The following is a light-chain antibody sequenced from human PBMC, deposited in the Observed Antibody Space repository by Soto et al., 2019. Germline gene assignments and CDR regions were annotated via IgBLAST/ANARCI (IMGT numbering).Light chain of an antibody. J-gene: IGKJ1*01. CDR3: QQYDPWPPT. CDR1: QSVSNN. CDR2: GAS. V-gene: IGKV3-15*01. Sequence: EIVLTQSPATLSLSPGERATLSCRASQSVSNNLAWYQQKPGQGPRXLILGASTRATGIPARFSGSGSGTEATITISSLQSEDCEVYYGQQYDPWPPTFGQGTKVDIK.